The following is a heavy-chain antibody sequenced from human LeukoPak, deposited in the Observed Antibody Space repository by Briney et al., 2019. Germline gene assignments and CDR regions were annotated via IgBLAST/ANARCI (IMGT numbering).Heavy chain of an antibody. CDR2: IKEDRGRE. CDR3: ASLDTAKQPLANH. Sequence: GGSLRLSCVASGLIVSDHWMSWVRQAPGKGLEWVANIKEDRGREYYMDSVKGRFTISKDSAKNSLYLQMNSLRVEDTAMYYCASLDTAKQPLANHWGQGTLVTVSS. J-gene: IGHJ5*02. V-gene: IGHV3-7*03. CDR1: GLIVSDHW. D-gene: IGHD5-18*01.